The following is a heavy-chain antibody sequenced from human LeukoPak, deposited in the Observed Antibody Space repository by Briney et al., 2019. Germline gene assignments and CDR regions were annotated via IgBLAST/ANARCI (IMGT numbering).Heavy chain of an antibody. CDR2: IYHSGST. D-gene: IGHD1-26*01. V-gene: IGHV4-38-2*02. CDR3: ARVVVGALPLSNWFDP. J-gene: IGHJ5*02. CDR1: GYSISSGYY. Sequence: KPSETLSLTCTVSGYSISSGYYWGWIRQPPGKGLEWIGSIYHSGSTYYNPSLKSRVTISVDTSKNQFSLKLSSVTAADTAVYYCARVVVGALPLSNWFDPWGQGTLVTVSS.